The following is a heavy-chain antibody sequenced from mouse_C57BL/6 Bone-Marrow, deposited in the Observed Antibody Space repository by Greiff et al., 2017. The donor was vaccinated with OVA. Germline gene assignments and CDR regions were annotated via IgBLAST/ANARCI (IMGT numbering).Heavy chain of an antibody. CDR1: GFSLSTFGMG. J-gene: IGHJ3*01. CDR3: ATAYWAWFAY. CDR2: IWWDDDK. Sequence: QVTLKESGPGILQPSQTLSLTCSFSGFSLSTFGMGVGWIRQPSGKGLEWLAHIWWDDDKYYNPALKSRLTISKATSKNQVFLKIANVDTADTATYYCATAYWAWFAYWGQGTLVTVSA. D-gene: IGHD2-10*01. V-gene: IGHV8-8*01.